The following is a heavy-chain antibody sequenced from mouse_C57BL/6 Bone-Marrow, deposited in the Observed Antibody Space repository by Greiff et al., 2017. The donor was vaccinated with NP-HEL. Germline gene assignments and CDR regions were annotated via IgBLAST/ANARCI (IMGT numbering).Heavy chain of an antibody. V-gene: IGHV2-2*01. CDR2: IWSGGST. CDR1: GFSLTSYG. CDR3: ARKRYYGSSSFAY. D-gene: IGHD1-1*01. J-gene: IGHJ3*01. Sequence: QVQLKESGPGLVQPSQSLSITCTVSGFSLTSYGVHWVRQSPGKGLEWLGVIWSGGSTDYNAAFISRLSISKDNSKSQVFFKMNSLQADDTAIYYCARKRYYGSSSFAYWGQGTLVTVSA.